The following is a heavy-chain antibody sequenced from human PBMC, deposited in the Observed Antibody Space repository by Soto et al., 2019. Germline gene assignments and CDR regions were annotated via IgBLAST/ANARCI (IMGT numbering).Heavy chain of an antibody. Sequence: ASVKCSCKAAGGTFSSYAISLVRQAPGQGLEWMGGLIPIFGTSNYAQKFQGRVRITADDSTSTAYMELSSLRSEDTAVYYCARTVYYDSSGNGYYFDYWGQGTLVTVSS. J-gene: IGHJ4*02. CDR1: GGTFSSYA. V-gene: IGHV1-69*01. CDR3: ARTVYYDSSGNGYYFDY. D-gene: IGHD3-22*01. CDR2: LIPIFGTS.